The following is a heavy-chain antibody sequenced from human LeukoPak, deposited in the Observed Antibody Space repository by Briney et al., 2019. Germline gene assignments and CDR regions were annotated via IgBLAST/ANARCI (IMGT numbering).Heavy chain of an antibody. CDR1: GFTFSSYS. D-gene: IGHD1-7*01. V-gene: IGHV3-21*01. CDR3: ARKYNWNYFGAFDI. Sequence: IPGGSLRLSCAASGFTFSSYSMNWVRQAPGKGLEWVSSISSSSSYIYYADSVKGRFTISRDNSKDTLYLQMNSLRAEDTAVYYCARKYNWNYFGAFDIWGQGTMVTVSS. J-gene: IGHJ3*02. CDR2: ISSSSSYI.